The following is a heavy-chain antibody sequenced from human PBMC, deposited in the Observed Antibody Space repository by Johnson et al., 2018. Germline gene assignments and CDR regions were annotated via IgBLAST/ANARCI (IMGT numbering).Heavy chain of an antibody. CDR1: GFTFSSYA. J-gene: IGHJ3*02. CDR2: IAYDGSNK. V-gene: IGHV3-30-3*01. CDR3: ARDRSNAFDI. Sequence: QVQLVQSGGGVVQPGRSLRLSCAASGFTFSSYAMHWVRQAPGKGLEWVAVIAYDGSNKYYADSVKGRFTISRDKSKTTLYLQMNSLRAEDTAVYYCARDRSNAFDIWGQGTMVTVSS.